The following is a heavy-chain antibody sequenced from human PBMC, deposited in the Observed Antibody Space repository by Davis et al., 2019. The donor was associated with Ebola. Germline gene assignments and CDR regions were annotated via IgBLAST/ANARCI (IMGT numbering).Heavy chain of an antibody. D-gene: IGHD6-19*01. J-gene: IGHJ3*02. V-gene: IGHV3-30*03. CDR3: ARQLAVAGRIDAFDI. Sequence: GESLKISCAASGFTFSSYSMNWVRQAPGKGLEWVAVISYDGTNKYYGDSVKGRFTISRDNSKNTLYLQMNSLRAEDTAVYYCARQLAVAGRIDAFDIWGQGTMVTVSS. CDR1: GFTFSSYS. CDR2: ISYDGTNK.